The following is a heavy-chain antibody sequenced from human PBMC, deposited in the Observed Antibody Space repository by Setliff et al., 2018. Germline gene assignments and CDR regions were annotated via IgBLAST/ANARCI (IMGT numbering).Heavy chain of an antibody. CDR1: GGTFSNYA. CDR3: ARGKLDVVAAGGKYCAMDV. D-gene: IGHD6-13*01. Sequence: GASVKVSCKASGGTFSNYAISWVGQAPGQGLEWMGGIIPMFRSGNNAQRFQGRVTITADESTSTVYMELTSLRPEDTAVYYCARGKLDVVAAGGKYCAMDVWGQGTAVTVSS. J-gene: IGHJ6*02. V-gene: IGHV1-69*13. CDR2: IIPMFRSG.